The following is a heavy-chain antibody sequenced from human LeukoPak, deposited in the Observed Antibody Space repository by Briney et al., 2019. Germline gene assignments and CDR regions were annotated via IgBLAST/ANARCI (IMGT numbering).Heavy chain of an antibody. CDR3: ATSRRGPYYYDSSGYREIWSY. Sequence: ASVKASCKVSGYTLTELSMHGVRQAPGNGLEGMGGFDPEDGETIYAQKFQRRVTMTEDTSTDTAYMELSSLRYEDTAVYSCATSRRGPYYYDSSGYREIWSYWGQGTLVTVSS. CDR2: FDPEDGET. D-gene: IGHD3-22*01. V-gene: IGHV1-24*01. CDR1: GYTLTELS. J-gene: IGHJ4*02.